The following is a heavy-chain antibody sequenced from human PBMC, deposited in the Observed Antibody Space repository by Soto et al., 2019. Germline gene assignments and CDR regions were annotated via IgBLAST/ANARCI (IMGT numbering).Heavy chain of an antibody. D-gene: IGHD3-10*01. Sequence: PGGSLRLSCAASGFTFSSYWMSWVRQAPGKGLEWVANIKQDGSEKYYVDSVKGRFTISRDNAKNSLYLQMNSLRAEDTAVYYCARDPYGSGSYYADYFDYWGQGTLVTVSS. CDR1: GFTFSSYW. V-gene: IGHV3-7*03. CDR3: ARDPYGSGSYYADYFDY. CDR2: IKQDGSEK. J-gene: IGHJ4*02.